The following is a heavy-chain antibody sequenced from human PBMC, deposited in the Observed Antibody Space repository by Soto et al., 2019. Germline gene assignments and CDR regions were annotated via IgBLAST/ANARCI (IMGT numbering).Heavy chain of an antibody. V-gene: IGHV4-38-2*02. CDR3: ARDGRRYGYYYDNSGYISFDH. CDR2: TYQGGAT. J-gene: IGHJ4*02. CDR1: GYFVKNGYY. D-gene: IGHD3-22*01. Sequence: SETLSLTXNASGYFVKNGYYWGWIRQPPGKGLEWIGSTYQGGATHRNPSLKSRVTMSIDTSKNQFSLELSSVTAADTAVYYCARDGRRYGYYYDNSGYISFDHWGQGTMVTVSS.